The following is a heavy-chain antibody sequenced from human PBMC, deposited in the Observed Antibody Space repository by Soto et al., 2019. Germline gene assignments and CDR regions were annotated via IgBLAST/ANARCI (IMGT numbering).Heavy chain of an antibody. CDR3: AKDTVVVQAERHEYYYYGMDV. J-gene: IGHJ6*02. Sequence: GGSLRLSCAASGFTFSSYAMSWVRQAPGKGLEWVSAISGSGGSTYYADSVKGRFTISRDNSKNTLYLQMNSLRAEDTAVYYCAKDTVVVQAERHEYYYYGMDVWGQANTLTVS. CDR2: ISGSGGST. CDR1: GFTFSSYA. V-gene: IGHV3-23*01. D-gene: IGHD2-2*01.